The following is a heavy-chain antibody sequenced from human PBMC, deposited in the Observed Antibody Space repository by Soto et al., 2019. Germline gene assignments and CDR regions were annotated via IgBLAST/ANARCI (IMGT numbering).Heavy chain of an antibody. CDR2: INAGNGNT. Sequence: ASVKVSCKASGYTFTSYAMHWVRQAPGQRLEWMGWINAGNGNTKYSQKFQGRVTITRDTSASTAYMELSSLRSEDTAVYYCARDHGPIAGTSKGAGPPGYYGMDVWGQGTTVTVSS. D-gene: IGHD1-1*01. CDR1: GYTFTSYA. CDR3: ARDHGPIAGTSKGAGPPGYYGMDV. V-gene: IGHV1-3*01. J-gene: IGHJ6*02.